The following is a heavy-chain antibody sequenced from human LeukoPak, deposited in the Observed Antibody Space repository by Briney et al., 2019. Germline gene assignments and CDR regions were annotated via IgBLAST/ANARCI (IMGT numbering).Heavy chain of an antibody. D-gene: IGHD2-15*01. CDR3: AREEGYKCSGGSCHRQGLVDY. V-gene: IGHV3-33*01. CDR2: IWYDGSNK. J-gene: IGHJ4*02. Sequence: GRSLRISCAASGFTFSSNGMHCVRQAPGKGLEWVAIIWYDGSNKYYADSVKGRFTISRDNSKNTLYLQMNSLRAEDTAVYYCAREEGYKCSGGSCHRQGLVDYWGQGTLVTVSS. CDR1: GFTFSSNG.